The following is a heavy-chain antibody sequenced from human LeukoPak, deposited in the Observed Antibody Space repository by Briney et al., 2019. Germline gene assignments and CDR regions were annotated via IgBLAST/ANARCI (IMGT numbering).Heavy chain of an antibody. V-gene: IGHV4-39*01. CDR3: ARLYSSGWHVPAY. CDR1: GGSISSSSYY. Sequence: SETLSLTCSVSGGSISSSSYYWGWIRQPPGKGLEWIGSIYYSGITYYNPSLKSRVTVAVDTSKNQFSLKLSSVTAADTAVYYCARLYSSGWHVPAYWGQGTPVTVSS. J-gene: IGHJ4*02. CDR2: IYYSGIT. D-gene: IGHD6-19*01.